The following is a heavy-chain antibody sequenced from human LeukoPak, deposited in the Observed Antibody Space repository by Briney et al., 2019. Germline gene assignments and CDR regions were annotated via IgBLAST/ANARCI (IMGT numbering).Heavy chain of an antibody. CDR3: ARATHYSASTGGPYMDV. J-gene: IGHJ6*03. Sequence: PSETLSLTCTVSGGPISSGGYFWSWIRQHPGKGLEWIAHIYHAGGTHDNPSLRGRVAISLDTSANQFSLRLSSVTAADTAVYFCARATHYSASTGGPYMDVWGQGTTVTVSS. CDR2: IYHAGGT. CDR1: GGPISSGGYF. D-gene: IGHD3-22*01. V-gene: IGHV4-31*03.